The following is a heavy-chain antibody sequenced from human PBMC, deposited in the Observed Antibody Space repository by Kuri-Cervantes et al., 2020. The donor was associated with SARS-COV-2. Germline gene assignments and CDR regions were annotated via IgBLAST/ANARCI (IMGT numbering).Heavy chain of an antibody. D-gene: IGHD6-19*01. J-gene: IGHJ4*02. CDR3: ARSIIAVAGFGGRDY. CDR2: IYSGGST. Sequence: GESLKISCAASGFTVSSNYMSWVRQAPGKGLEWVSVIYSGGSTYYADSVKGRFTISRDNSKNTLYLQMNSLRAADTAVYYCARSIIAVAGFGGRDYWGQGTLVTVSS. CDR1: GFTVSSNY. V-gene: IGHV3-53*01.